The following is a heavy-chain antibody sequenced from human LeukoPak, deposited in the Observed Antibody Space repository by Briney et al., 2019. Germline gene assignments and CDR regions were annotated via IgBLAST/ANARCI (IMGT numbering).Heavy chain of an antibody. D-gene: IGHD3-10*01. J-gene: IGHJ4*02. V-gene: IGHV3-7*04. CDR3: ARTSYYYGSGSPDPYFDY. CDR1: GFTFSRYW. Sequence: GGSLRLSCAASGFTFSRYWMSWVRQAPGKGLEWVAKKKQDGGEKYYVDSVKGRFTISRDNAKNSLFLQMNSLRAEDTAVYSCARTSYYYGSGSPDPYFDYWGQGTLVTVSS. CDR2: KKQDGGEK.